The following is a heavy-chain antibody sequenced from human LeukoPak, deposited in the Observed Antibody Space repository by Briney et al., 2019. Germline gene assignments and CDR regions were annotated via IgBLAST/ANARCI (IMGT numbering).Heavy chain of an antibody. CDR2: ILYSGTP. D-gene: IGHD6-19*01. Sequence: SETLSLTCIVSGASLSSSGYYWGWIRQPPGKGLEWVGSILYSGTPYYSTSLKGRVTMSLDTSKNQFSLKLNSATAADTAVYYCARASISVAFYFDYWGQGSLVTVSS. J-gene: IGHJ4*02. V-gene: IGHV4-39*07. CDR1: GASLSSSGYY. CDR3: ARASISVAFYFDY.